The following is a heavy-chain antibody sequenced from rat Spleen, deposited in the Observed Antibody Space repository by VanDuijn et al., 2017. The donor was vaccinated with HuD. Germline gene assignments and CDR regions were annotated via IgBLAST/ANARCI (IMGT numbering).Heavy chain of an antibody. CDR2: ISYDGSST. V-gene: IGHV5-29*01. CDR1: GFTFSDYY. D-gene: IGHD1-12*02. Sequence: EVQLVESGGGLVQPGRSLKLSCAASGFTFSDYYMAWVRQAPTKGLEWVATISYDGSSTYYRDSVKGRFTISRDNAKSTLYLQMDSLRSEDTATYYCARQPFYYYDGTYYYDVMDAWGQGASVTVSS. CDR3: ARQPFYYYDGTYYYDVMDA. J-gene: IGHJ4*01.